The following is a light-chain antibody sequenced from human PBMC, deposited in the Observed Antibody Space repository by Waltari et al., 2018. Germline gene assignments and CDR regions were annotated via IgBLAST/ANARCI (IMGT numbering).Light chain of an antibody. J-gene: IGLJ3*02. CDR3: SSQSSDNIVL. V-gene: IGLV2-14*03. CDR2: DVS. CDR1: SSDVGNYNS. Sequence: QSALTQPASVSGSPGQSITISCTGTSSDVGNYNSVSWYQDHPGQGPKVIIYDVSDRPSVVSARFSGSKSGNTASLTISGLQAEDEADYYCSSQSSDNIVLFGGGTKVTVL.